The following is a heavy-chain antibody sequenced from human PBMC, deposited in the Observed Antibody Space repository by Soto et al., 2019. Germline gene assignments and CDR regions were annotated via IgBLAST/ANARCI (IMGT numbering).Heavy chain of an antibody. CDR1: GFTFSSYS. V-gene: IGHV3-21*01. CDR3: AREGIAAALDY. CDR2: ISSSSSYI. Sequence: EVQLVESGGDLVKPGGSLRLSCAASGFTFSSYSMNWVLQAPGKGLEWVSSISSSSSYIYYADSVKGRFTISRDNAKNSLYLQVNSLRAEDTAVYYCAREGIAAALDYWGQGTLVTVSS. D-gene: IGHD6-13*01. J-gene: IGHJ4*02.